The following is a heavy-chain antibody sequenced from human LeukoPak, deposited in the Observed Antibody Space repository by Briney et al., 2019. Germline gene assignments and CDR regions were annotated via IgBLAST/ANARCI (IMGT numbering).Heavy chain of an antibody. V-gene: IGHV3-66*01. CDR1: GFTVSSSY. CDR2: IYSGTTA. J-gene: IGHJ5*02. Sequence: GGSLRLSCAASGFTVSSSYMGWVRQAPGKGLEWVSVIYSGTTAYYPDSVKGRFTISRGNSMNTLYLQMNSLSAEATAAYYCARVEEGWFDPWGQGTLVTVSS. CDR3: ARVEEGWFDP.